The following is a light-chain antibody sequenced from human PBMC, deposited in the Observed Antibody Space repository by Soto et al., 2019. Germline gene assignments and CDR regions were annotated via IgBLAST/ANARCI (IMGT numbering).Light chain of an antibody. CDR1: QSISTW. V-gene: IGKV1-5*03. J-gene: IGKJ1*01. CDR2: KAS. Sequence: DIQMTQSPSTLPASVGDRVTITCRASQSISTWLAWYQQKPGKAPNLLIYKASSLESGVPSRFSGSGFGTEFTLTISSLQPDDFATYYCHQYSTYSRTFGQGTKVEIK. CDR3: HQYSTYSRT.